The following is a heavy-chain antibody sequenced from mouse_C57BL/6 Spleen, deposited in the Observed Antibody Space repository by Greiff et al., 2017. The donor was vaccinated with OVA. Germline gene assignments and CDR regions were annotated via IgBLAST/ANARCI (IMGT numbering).Heavy chain of an antibody. D-gene: IGHD1-1*01. CDR1: GFSLTSYG. V-gene: IGHV2-3*01. CDR2: IWGDGST. J-gene: IGHJ4*01. CDR3: AKGKRANYYGSSAYAMDY. Sequence: VQLKQSGPGLVAPSQSLSITCTVSGFSLTSYGVSWVRQPPGKGLEWLGVIWGDGSTNYHSALISRLSISKDNSKSQVFLKLNSLQTDDTATYYCAKGKRANYYGSSAYAMDYWGQGTSVTVSS.